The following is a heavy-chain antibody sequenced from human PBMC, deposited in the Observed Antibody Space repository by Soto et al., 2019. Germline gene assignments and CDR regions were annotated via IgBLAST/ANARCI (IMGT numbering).Heavy chain of an antibody. V-gene: IGHV3-74*01. Sequence: EVQLVESGGGLVQSGGSLRLSCAASGFTFSSYWIHWVRQAPGKGLVWVSRIKGDEISTNYADSVKGRFTISRDNAKDTVFLQMSDLRAEDTAVYYCARGAWGSYYNDYWGRGILVTVSS. J-gene: IGHJ4*02. D-gene: IGHD3-10*01. CDR3: ARGAWGSYYNDY. CDR1: GFTFSSYW. CDR2: IKGDEIST.